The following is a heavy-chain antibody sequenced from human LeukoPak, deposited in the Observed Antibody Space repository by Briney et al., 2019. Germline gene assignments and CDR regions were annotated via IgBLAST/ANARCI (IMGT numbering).Heavy chain of an antibody. Sequence: GGSLRLSCAASGFTFSSYWMHWVRQAPGKGLVWVSRINSDGSSKSYADSVKGRFTISRDNAKNTLYLQMNSLRAEDTAVYYCATVPLFGDVLNDYWGQGTLVTVSS. CDR3: ATVPLFGDVLNDY. CDR2: INSDGSSK. J-gene: IGHJ4*02. V-gene: IGHV3-74*01. D-gene: IGHD3-10*01. CDR1: GFTFSSYW.